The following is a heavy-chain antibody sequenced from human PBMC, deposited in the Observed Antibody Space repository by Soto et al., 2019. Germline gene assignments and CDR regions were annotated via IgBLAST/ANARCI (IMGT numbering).Heavy chain of an antibody. V-gene: IGHV3-30-3*01. J-gene: IGHJ4*02. CDR2: ISYDGSNK. D-gene: IGHD5-18*01. Sequence: QVRLVESGGGVVQPGRSLRLSCAASGFTFSSYAMHWVRQAPGKGLEWVAVISYDGSNKYYADSVKGRFTISRDNSKNTLYLQMNSLRAEDTAVYYCASLPSSYGVDYWGQGTLVTVSS. CDR3: ASLPSSYGVDY. CDR1: GFTFSSYA.